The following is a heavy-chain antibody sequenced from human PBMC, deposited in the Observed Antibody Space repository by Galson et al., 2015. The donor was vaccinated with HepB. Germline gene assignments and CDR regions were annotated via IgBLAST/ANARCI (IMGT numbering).Heavy chain of an antibody. CDR1: GYTFTGYY. J-gene: IGHJ3*02. V-gene: IGHV1-2*02. CDR2: INPNSGGT. CDR3: ARFHKTRDAFDI. Sequence: SVKVSCKASGYTFTGYYMHWVRQAPGQGLEWMGWINPNSGGTNYAQKFQGRVTMTRDTSISTAYMELSGLRSDDTAVYYCARFHKTRDAFDIWGQGTMVTVSS.